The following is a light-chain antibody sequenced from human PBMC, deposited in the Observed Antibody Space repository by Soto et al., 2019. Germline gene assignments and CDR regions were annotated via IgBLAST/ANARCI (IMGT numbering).Light chain of an antibody. CDR1: QSVSNN. J-gene: IGKJ4*01. CDR2: GAS. Sequence: EIVMTQSPATLSVSPGERATLSCRASQSVSNNFAWYQQKPGQAPSLLIYGASTRATGIPARFSGSGSGTEFTLTISSLKSEDFAVYYCQQYKNWPLTFGGGTKVELK. V-gene: IGKV3-15*01. CDR3: QQYKNWPLT.